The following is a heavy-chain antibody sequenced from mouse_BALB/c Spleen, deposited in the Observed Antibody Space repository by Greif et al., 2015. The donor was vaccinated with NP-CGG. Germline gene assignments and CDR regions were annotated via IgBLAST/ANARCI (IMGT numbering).Heavy chain of an antibody. J-gene: IGHJ2*02. Sequence: EVQGVESGGDLVKPGGSLKLSCAASGFTFSSYGMSWVRQTPDKRLEWVATISSGGSYTYYPDSVKGRFTISRDNAKNTLYLQMSSLKSEDTAMYYCARHYGRSYDYFGYWGQGTSLTVSS. CDR2: ISSGGSYT. D-gene: IGHD1-1*01. CDR1: GFTFSSYG. CDR3: ARHYGRSYDYFGY. V-gene: IGHV5-6*01.